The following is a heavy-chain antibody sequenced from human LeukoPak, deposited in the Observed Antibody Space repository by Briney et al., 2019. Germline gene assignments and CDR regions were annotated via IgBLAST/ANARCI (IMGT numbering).Heavy chain of an antibody. CDR2: ICYTGST. Sequence: SETLFLTCTVSGGSMTSYYWSWIRQPPGKGLEWVGNICYTGSTNYYPSLKSRVTMSVDSSKGQLSLKLTSLTAADSAVYYCARRSTLENFFDSWGRGTPVTVSS. CDR1: GGSMTSYY. V-gene: IGHV4-59*08. J-gene: IGHJ4*02. D-gene: IGHD6-6*01. CDR3: ARRSTLENFFDS.